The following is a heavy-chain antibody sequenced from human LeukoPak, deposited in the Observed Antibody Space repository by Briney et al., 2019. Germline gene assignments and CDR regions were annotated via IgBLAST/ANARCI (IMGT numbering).Heavy chain of an antibody. Sequence: GGSPRLSCAASGFTFSNYGIHWVRQAPGKGLEWVGVIWHDGSNKYYGDSVKGRFTISRDNSKNTLYLQMSSLRVEDTAVYYCARQTATYDLDYWGQGTLVTVSS. CDR1: GFTFSNYG. CDR2: IWHDGSNK. D-gene: IGHD3-3*01. V-gene: IGHV3-33*01. J-gene: IGHJ4*02. CDR3: ARQTATYDLDY.